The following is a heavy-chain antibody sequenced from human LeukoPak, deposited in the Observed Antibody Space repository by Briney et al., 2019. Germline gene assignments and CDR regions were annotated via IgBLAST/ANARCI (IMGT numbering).Heavy chain of an antibody. CDR3: VARPSYYDSSGYYDY. J-gene: IGHJ4*02. D-gene: IGHD3-22*01. CDR2: IGTAGDT. V-gene: IGHV3-13*01. CDR1: GFTFSSYD. Sequence: PGGSLRLSCAASGFTFSSYDMHWVRQATGKGLEWVSAIGTAGDTYYPGSVKGQFTISRENAKNSLYLQMNSLRAGDTAVYYCVARPSYYDSSGYYDYWGQGTLVTVSS.